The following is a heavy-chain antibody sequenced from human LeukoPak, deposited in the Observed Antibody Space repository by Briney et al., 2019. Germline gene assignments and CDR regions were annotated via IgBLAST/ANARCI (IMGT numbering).Heavy chain of an antibody. CDR3: AKDPDFRSGYYYYFDY. CDR1: GFTFSSYA. CDR2: ISGSGSRT. Sequence: GGSLRLSCAASGFTFSSYAMSWVRQAPGKGLEWVSAISGSGSRTYYADSVKGRFTISRDNSRNTLWLQMNSLRAEDTAVYYCAKDPDFRSGYYYYFDYWGQGTLVTVSS. D-gene: IGHD3-3*01. J-gene: IGHJ4*02. V-gene: IGHV3-23*01.